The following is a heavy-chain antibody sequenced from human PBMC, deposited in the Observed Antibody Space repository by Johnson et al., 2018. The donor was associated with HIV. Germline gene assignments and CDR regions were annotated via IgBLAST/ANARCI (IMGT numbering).Heavy chain of an antibody. CDR3: AKDPVQGVGLDI. J-gene: IGHJ3*02. D-gene: IGHD2-8*02. Sequence: QVQLVESGGGVVQPGGSLRLSCASSGFTFSSYGMHWVRQAPGKGLEWVAFIRYDGSNKYYADSVKGRFTISRDNSKNTLYLQMNSLRAEDTAVYYCAKDPVQGVGLDIWGQGTMVTVSS. CDR2: IRYDGSNK. CDR1: GFTFSSYG. V-gene: IGHV3-30*02.